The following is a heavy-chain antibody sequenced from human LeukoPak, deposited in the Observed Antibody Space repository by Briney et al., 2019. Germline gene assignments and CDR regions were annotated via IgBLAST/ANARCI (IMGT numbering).Heavy chain of an antibody. CDR2: IHHIGSP. CDR3: ARVRSFLDWYFDF. J-gene: IGHJ2*01. CDR1: GGSVSSGTSY. V-gene: IGHV4-61*01. D-gene: IGHD2/OR15-2a*01. Sequence: PSETLSLTCTVSGGSVSSGTSYWGWIRQPPGKGLEWIGYIHHIGSPTYNSSLKSRVTMSVDTSKNQFSLKLSSVTAADTAVYFCARVRSFLDWYFDFWGRGTLVTVSS.